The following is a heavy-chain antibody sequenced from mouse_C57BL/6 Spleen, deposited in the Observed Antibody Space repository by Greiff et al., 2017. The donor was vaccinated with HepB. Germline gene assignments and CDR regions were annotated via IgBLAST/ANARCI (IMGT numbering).Heavy chain of an antibody. CDR2: ISSGSSTI. J-gene: IGHJ2*01. CDR3: ARRDRGGFDY. V-gene: IGHV5-17*01. CDR1: GFTFSDYG. Sequence: VHVKQSGGGLVQPGGSLKLSCAASGFTFSDYGMHWVRQAPEKGLEWVAYISSGSSTIYYADTVTGRFTISSDNAKNTLFLQMTSLRSEDTAMYYCARRDRGGFDYWGQGTTLTVSS. D-gene: IGHD3-2*01.